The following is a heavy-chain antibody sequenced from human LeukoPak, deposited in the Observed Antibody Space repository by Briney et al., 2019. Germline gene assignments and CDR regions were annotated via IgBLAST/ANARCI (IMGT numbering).Heavy chain of an antibody. CDR2: IYYSGST. J-gene: IGHJ4*02. CDR3: ALAIAVAGTCGFDY. CDR1: GGSISSSSYY. V-gene: IGHV4-39*07. Sequence: SETLSLTSTVSGGSISSSSYYWGWIRQPPGKGLEWIGSIYYSGSTYYNPSLKSRVTISVDTSKNQFSLKLSSVTAADTAVYYCALAIAVAGTCGFDYWGQGTLVTVSS. D-gene: IGHD6-19*01.